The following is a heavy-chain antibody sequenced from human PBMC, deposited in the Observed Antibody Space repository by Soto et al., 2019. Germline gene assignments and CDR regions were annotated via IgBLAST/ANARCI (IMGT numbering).Heavy chain of an antibody. D-gene: IGHD1-7*01. Sequence: EVQLLESGGGLVQPGGSLRLSCVASGFTFSANAMAWVRQAPGKGLEWVSAVSGAGDFIFYADSVKGRFTISRDNSKNLLYLQMNSLRADDTAIYYCVKANSRGLRYYGMEVWGQGTTVTVSS. CDR2: VSGAGDFI. V-gene: IGHV3-23*01. J-gene: IGHJ6*02. CDR1: GFTFSANA. CDR3: VKANSRGLRYYGMEV.